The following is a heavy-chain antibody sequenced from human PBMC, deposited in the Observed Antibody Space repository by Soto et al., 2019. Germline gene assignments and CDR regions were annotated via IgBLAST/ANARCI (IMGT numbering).Heavy chain of an antibody. V-gene: IGHV1-8*01. Sequence: SCKASGYTFTSYDINWVRQATGQGLEWMGWMNPNSGNTGYAQKFQGRVTMTRNTSISTAYMELSSLRSEDTAVYYCARAYLEWFAVDYYYYYGMDVWGQGTTVTVSS. CDR1: GYTFTSYD. CDR2: MNPNSGNT. D-gene: IGHD3-3*01. J-gene: IGHJ6*02. CDR3: ARAYLEWFAVDYYYYYGMDV.